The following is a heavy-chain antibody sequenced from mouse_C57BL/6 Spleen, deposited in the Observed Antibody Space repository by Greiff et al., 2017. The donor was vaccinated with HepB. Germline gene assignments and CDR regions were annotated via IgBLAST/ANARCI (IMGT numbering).Heavy chain of an antibody. CDR1: GFTFSSYG. CDR3: ARHEGDGKYFDV. V-gene: IGHV5-6*01. Sequence: EVMLVESGGDLVKPGGSLKLSCAASGFTFSSYGMSWVRQTPDKRLEWVATISSGGSYTYYPDSVKGRFTISRDNAKNTLYLQMSSLKSEDTAMYYCARHEGDGKYFDVWGTGTTVTVSS. J-gene: IGHJ1*03. CDR2: ISSGGSYT. D-gene: IGHD1-2*01.